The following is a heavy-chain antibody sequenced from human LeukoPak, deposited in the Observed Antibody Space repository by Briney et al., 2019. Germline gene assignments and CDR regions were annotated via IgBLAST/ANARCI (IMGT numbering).Heavy chain of an antibody. CDR2: IYPGDSDT. J-gene: IGHJ6*03. D-gene: IGHD2-2*01. Sequence: GESLKISCTGSGYSFTSYWIGWVRQMPGKGLEWMGIIYPGDSDTRYSPSFQGQVTISADKSISTAYLQWSSLKASDTAMYYCARAPCSSTSCSYMDVWGKGTTVTISS. CDR1: GYSFTSYW. V-gene: IGHV5-51*01. CDR3: ARAPCSSTSCSYMDV.